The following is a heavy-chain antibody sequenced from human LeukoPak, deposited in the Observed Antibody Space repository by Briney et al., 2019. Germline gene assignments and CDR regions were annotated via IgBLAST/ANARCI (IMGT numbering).Heavy chain of an antibody. CDR1: GGTFRTYY. CDR3: ARAGGYGECGMDV. J-gene: IGHJ6*02. CDR2: VYNSGST. Sequence: SETLSLTCIISGGTFRTYYWTWIRQPPGKGLEWIGYVYNSGSTNYSNYNPSLKSRVTISVDTSKNQFSLKLSSVTAADTAVYYCARAGGYGECGMDVWGQGTTVTVSS. D-gene: IGHD6-25*01. V-gene: IGHV4-59*01.